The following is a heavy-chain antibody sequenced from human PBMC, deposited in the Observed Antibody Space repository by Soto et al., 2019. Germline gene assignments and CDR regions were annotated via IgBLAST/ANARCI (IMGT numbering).Heavy chain of an antibody. J-gene: IGHJ4*02. CDR1: GGTFSSYA. Sequence: QVQLVQSGAEVKKPGSSVKVSCNASGGTFSSYAISWVRQAPGQGLEWMGGIIPIFGTANYAQKFQGRVTITADESTSTAYMELSSLRSEDTAVYYCARDPAPGYSGSDYGDYWGQGTLVTVSS. CDR2: IIPIFGTA. V-gene: IGHV1-69*01. CDR3: ARDPAPGYSGSDYGDY. D-gene: IGHD1-26*01.